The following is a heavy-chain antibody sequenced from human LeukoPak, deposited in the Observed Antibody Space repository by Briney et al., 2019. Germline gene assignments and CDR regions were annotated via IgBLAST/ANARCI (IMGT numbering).Heavy chain of an antibody. V-gene: IGHV4-30-2*01. CDR1: GDSFSSGGFS. CDR2: MFHNGST. Sequence: ASETLSLTCAVSGDSFSSGGFSWSWIRQPPGKGLEWIGYMFHNGSTHYSPSLQRRVTISVDRFKNQFSLRLRSVTAADTAVYYCGRETLGYCSGTTCSLGMDVWGQGTTVTVSS. J-gene: IGHJ6*02. CDR3: GRETLGYCSGTTCSLGMDV. D-gene: IGHD2-2*01.